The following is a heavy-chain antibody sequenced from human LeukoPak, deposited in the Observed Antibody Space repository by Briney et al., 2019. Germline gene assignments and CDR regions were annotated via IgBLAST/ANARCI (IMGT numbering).Heavy chain of an antibody. V-gene: IGHV1-24*01. CDR1: GYTLTELS. J-gene: IGHJ5*02. CDR2: FDPEDGET. D-gene: IGHD6-19*01. CDR3: ATVDVFGPIAVACHKCYWFDP. Sequence: ASVKVSCKVSGYTLTELSMHWVRQAPGKGLEWMGGFDPEDGETIYAQKFQGRVTTTEDTSTDTAYMELSSLRSEDTAVYYCATVDVFGPIAVACHKCYWFDPWGQGTLVTVSS.